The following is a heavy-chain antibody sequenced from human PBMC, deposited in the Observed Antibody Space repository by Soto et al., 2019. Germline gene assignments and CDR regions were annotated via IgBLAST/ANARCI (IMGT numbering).Heavy chain of an antibody. J-gene: IGHJ1*01. Sequence: ASVKVSCKASGGTFSSYAISWVRQAPGQGLEWMGGIIPIFGTANYAQKFQGRVTITADESTSTAYMELSSLRSEDTAVYYCARTDIVVVVATEEECFQHWGQGTLVTVSS. CDR2: IIPIFGTA. V-gene: IGHV1-69*13. D-gene: IGHD2-15*01. CDR1: GGTFSSYA. CDR3: ARTDIVVVVATEEECFQH.